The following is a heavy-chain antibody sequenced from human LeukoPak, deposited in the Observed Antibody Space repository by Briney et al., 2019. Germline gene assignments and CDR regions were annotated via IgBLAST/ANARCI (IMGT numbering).Heavy chain of an antibody. CDR1: GGSFSGYY. Sequence: PSETLSLTCAVYGGSFSGYYWSWIRQPPGKGLEWIGEINHSGSTNYNPSLKSRVTISVDTSKNQFSLKLSSVTAADTAVYYCARPPRYYYGSGSYFGYFQHWGQGTLVTVSS. D-gene: IGHD3-10*01. J-gene: IGHJ1*01. V-gene: IGHV4-34*01. CDR3: ARPPRYYYGSGSYFGYFQH. CDR2: INHSGST.